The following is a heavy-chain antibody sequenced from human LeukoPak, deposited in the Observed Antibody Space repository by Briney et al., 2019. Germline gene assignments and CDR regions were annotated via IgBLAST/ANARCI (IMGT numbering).Heavy chain of an antibody. CDR2: INSDGSAT. V-gene: IGHV3-74*01. J-gene: IGHJ4*02. Sequence: GGSLRLSCAASGFSFTNYWMHWFRQAPGKGLVWVSHINSDGSATRYADSVKGRFTISRDNAMNTLYLQMNSLRPEDTAVYYCARNWGRRYSSGWSGAFAYWGQETLVTVSS. CDR1: GFSFTNYW. D-gene: IGHD6-19*01. CDR3: ARNWGRRYSSGWSGAFAY.